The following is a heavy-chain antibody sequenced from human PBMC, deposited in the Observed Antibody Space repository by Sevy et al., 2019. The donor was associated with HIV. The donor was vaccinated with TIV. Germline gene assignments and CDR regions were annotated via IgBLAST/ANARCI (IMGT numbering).Heavy chain of an antibody. CDR2: IYYSGST. V-gene: IGHV4-31*03. D-gene: IGHD3-10*01. CDR3: VRAKGGAMVRKNWFDP. Sequence: SETLSLTCTVSGGSISSGGYYWSWIRQHPGKGLEWIGYIYYSGSTYYNPSLKSRVTISVDTSKNQFSLKLSSVTAADTAVYYCVRAKGGAMVRKNWFDPWGQGTLVTVSS. J-gene: IGHJ5*02. CDR1: GGSISSGGYY.